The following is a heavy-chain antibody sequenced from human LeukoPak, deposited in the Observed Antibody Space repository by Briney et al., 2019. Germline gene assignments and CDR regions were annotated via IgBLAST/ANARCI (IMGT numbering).Heavy chain of an antibody. Sequence: PARSLRLSCIISGLTFSTNAIHWVRHPPGKGLEWVALISYGGRNKYYADSVKGRFTVSGDNSRNTVYLQMDSLRAEDTAVYQCAEDPDYGGNSRGGTNYWGKGTLVTVS. CDR1: GLTFSTNA. CDR3: AEDPDYGGNSRGGTNY. D-gene: IGHD4-23*01. V-gene: IGHV3-30*04. J-gene: IGHJ4*02. CDR2: ISYGGRNK.